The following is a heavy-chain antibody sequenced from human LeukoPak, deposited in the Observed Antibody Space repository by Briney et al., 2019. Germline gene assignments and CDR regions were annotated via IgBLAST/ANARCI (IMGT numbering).Heavy chain of an antibody. CDR2: IYTTGSP. Sequence: SETLSLTCTVSGGSISSYYWSWIRQPAGGGLEWVWRIYTTGSPNYNPSLKSRVTMSVDTSKNQFSLKLNSVTAADTAVYYCARELRSFGYYYYYMDVWGKGTTVTVSS. V-gene: IGHV4-4*07. D-gene: IGHD3-10*01. CDR1: GGSISSYY. CDR3: ARELRSFGYYYYYMDV. J-gene: IGHJ6*03.